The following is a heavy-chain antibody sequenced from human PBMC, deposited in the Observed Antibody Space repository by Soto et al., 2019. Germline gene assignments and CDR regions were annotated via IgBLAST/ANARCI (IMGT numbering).Heavy chain of an antibody. J-gene: IGHJ4*02. D-gene: IGHD6-19*01. Sequence: GGSLRLSCAASGFTFGDFAMSWVRQAPGKGLECVATIFGDASNTKYADSVKGRFTISRDNSKNTVSLEMTSLRAEDTAVYYCAKGGRQWLVTSDFNYWGQGALVTGSS. V-gene: IGHV3-23*05. CDR1: GFTFGDFA. CDR3: AKGGRQWLVTSDFNY. CDR2: IFGDASNT.